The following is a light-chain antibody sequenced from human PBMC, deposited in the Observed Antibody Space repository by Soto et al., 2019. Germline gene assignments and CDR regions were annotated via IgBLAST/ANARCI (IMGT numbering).Light chain of an antibody. J-gene: IGLJ2*01. V-gene: IGLV2-14*03. CDR3: SSYSSSNTHVV. Sequence: QSALTQPASVSGSPGRSFIISCTGTSTDVGDFNYVSWYQHLPGRAPKLIIYDVSNRPSGISYRFSASKSGRTASLTISGIQAEDEADYYCSSYSSSNTHVVFGGGTKLTVL. CDR1: STDVGDFNY. CDR2: DVS.